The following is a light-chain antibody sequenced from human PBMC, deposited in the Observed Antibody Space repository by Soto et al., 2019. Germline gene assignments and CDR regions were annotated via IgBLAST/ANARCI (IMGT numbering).Light chain of an antibody. V-gene: IGKV3-15*01. CDR3: QQYIDWPYT. Sequence: EIVMTQSPANMSVFPGDRVTLSCRASQIVASNLAWYKQRPGQAPGLLIYGASTRATGVPARFSGSGSGTEFTLTINGLQSEDYGNYSCQQYIDWPYTFGQGTKVDTK. CDR1: QIVASN. CDR2: GAS. J-gene: IGKJ2*01.